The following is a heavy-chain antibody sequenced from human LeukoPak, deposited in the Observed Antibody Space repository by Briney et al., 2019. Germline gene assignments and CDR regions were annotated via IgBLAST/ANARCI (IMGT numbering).Heavy chain of an antibody. Sequence: SETLSLTCTVSGGSISSYYWSWIRQPPGKGLEWIGYIYYSGSTNYNPSLKSRVTISVDTSKNQFSLKLSSVTAADTAVYYCARLAVAADYYYHYLDVWGKGTTVTVSS. J-gene: IGHJ6*03. CDR1: GGSISSYY. D-gene: IGHD6-19*01. CDR3: ARLAVAADYYYHYLDV. CDR2: IYYSGST. V-gene: IGHV4-59*01.